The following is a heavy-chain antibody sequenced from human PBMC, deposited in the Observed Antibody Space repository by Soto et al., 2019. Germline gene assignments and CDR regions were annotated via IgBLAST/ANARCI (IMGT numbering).Heavy chain of an antibody. D-gene: IGHD3-22*01. V-gene: IGHV3-9*01. CDR2: ISWNSGSI. CDR1: GFTFDDYA. CDR3: AADSSGFIDWYFDL. J-gene: IGHJ2*01. Sequence: EVQLVESGGGLVQPGRSLRLSCAASGFTFDDYAMHWVRQAPGKGLEWVSGISWNSGSIGYADSVKGRFTISRDNAKNSLYLQVNSLRAEDTALYYCAADSSGFIDWYFDLWGRGTLVTVSS.